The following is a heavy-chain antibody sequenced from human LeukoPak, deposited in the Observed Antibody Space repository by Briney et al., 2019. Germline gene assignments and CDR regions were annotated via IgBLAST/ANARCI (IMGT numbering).Heavy chain of an antibody. CDR3: ARAIIVGATPHSYYMDV. V-gene: IGHV1-69*13. CDR1: GGTFSSYA. CDR2: IIPIFGTA. Sequence: SVKVSCKASGGTFSSYAISWVRQAPGQGLEWMGGIIPIFGTANYAQKFQGRVTITADESTSTAYMELSSLRSEDTAVYYCARAIIVGATPHSYYMDVWGKGTTVTVSS. D-gene: IGHD1-26*01. J-gene: IGHJ6*03.